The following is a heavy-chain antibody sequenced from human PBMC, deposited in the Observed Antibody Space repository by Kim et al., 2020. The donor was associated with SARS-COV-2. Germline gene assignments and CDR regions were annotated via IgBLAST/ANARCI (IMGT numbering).Heavy chain of an antibody. Sequence: SVKGRFTISRDNAKNSLYLQMNSLRAEDTAVYYCARDGGDYVVRYWYFDLWGRGTLVTVSS. V-gene: IGHV3-11*06. CDR3: ARDGGDYVVRYWYFDL. D-gene: IGHD4-17*01. J-gene: IGHJ2*01.